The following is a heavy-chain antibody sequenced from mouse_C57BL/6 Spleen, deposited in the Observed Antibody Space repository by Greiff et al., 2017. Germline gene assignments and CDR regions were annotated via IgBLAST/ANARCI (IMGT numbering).Heavy chain of an antibody. CDR2: ISGGGGNT. CDR1: GFTFSSYT. D-gene: IGHD2-5*01. CDR3: ARGASSYYSNYFDY. J-gene: IGHJ2*01. V-gene: IGHV5-9*01. Sequence: EVQRVESGGGLVKPGGSLKLSCAASGFTFSSYTMSWVRQTPEKRLEWVATISGGGGNTYYPDSVKGRFTISRDNAKNTLYLRMSSLRFEDTALYYCARGASSYYSNYFDYWGQGTTRTVSA.